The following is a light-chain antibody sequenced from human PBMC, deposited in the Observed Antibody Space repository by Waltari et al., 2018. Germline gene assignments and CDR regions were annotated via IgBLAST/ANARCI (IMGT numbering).Light chain of an antibody. CDR1: QTVLYNYNNKNH. V-gene: IGKV4-1*01. Sequence: DIVMTQSPDSLAVSLGERATINCKSSQTVLYNYNNKNHLAWFQQKPGRPPKLLISWGSTRESGVPDRFSCSGSGTAFTLTISNLQAEDEAVYYCQQYFSYPRTFGLGTKVEI. CDR3: QQYFSYPRT. J-gene: IGKJ2*01. CDR2: WGS.